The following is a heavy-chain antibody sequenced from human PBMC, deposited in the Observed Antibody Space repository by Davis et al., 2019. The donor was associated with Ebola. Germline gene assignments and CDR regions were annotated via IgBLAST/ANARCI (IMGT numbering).Heavy chain of an antibody. Sequence: GESLKISCAASGFTFSSYGMHWVRQAPGKGLEWVAVISYDGSNKYYADSVKGRFTISRDNSKNTLYLQMNSLRAEDTAVYYCAKDSEATEASSLYYYYYGMDVWGQGTTVSVS. CDR3: AKDSEATEASSLYYYYYGMDV. CDR1: GFTFSSYG. J-gene: IGHJ6*02. V-gene: IGHV3-30*18. CDR2: ISYDGSNK. D-gene: IGHD1-26*01.